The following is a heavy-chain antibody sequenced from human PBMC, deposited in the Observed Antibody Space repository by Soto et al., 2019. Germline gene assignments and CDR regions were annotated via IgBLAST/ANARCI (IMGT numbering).Heavy chain of an antibody. J-gene: IGHJ5*02. Sequence: QVQLQESGPGLVKPSETLSLTCTVSGGSVSSGSYYWSWIRQPPGEGLEWIGYIYYSGSTNYNPSLKSRVTISVDTSKNQFSLKLSSVTAADTAVYYCASGIVGPNWFDPWGQGTLVTVSS. D-gene: IGHD1-26*01. CDR1: GGSVSSGSYY. CDR2: IYYSGST. V-gene: IGHV4-61*01. CDR3: ASGIVGPNWFDP.